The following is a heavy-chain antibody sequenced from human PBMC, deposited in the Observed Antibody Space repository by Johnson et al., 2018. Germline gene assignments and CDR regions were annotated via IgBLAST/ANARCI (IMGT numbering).Heavy chain of an antibody. D-gene: IGHD1-26*01. J-gene: IGHJ1*01. CDR1: GFTFSAYI. CDR3: ARMKWELLGRYFQH. V-gene: IGHV3-21*01. Sequence: EVQLVESGGGLVKXGGSLRLSCAASGFTFSAYIINWVRQTPGKGLEWVSSISSSSTYIYYADSVKGRFTISRDNAKNSLYLQMNSLRAEDTAVYYCARMKWELLGRYFQHWGQGTLVTVSS. CDR2: ISSSSTYI.